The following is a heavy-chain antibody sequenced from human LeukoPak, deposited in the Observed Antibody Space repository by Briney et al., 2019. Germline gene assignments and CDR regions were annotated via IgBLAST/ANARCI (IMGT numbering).Heavy chain of an antibody. J-gene: IGHJ5*02. CDR1: GFTFSSYG. D-gene: IGHD3-10*01. CDR2: ISYDGSNK. Sequence: PGGSLRLSCAASGFTFSSYGMHWVRQAPGKGLEWVAVISYDGSNKYYADSVKGRFTISRDNSKNTLYLQMNSLRAEDTAVYYCAKVSFTISGWFDPWGQGTLVTVSS. CDR3: AKVSFTISGWFDP. V-gene: IGHV3-30*18.